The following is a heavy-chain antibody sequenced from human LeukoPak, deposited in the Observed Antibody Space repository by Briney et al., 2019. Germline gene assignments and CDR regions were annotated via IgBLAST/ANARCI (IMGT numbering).Heavy chain of an antibody. CDR3: ARDLDY. Sequence: GGSLRLSCAASGFTFSDYYMSWIRQAPGKGLEWVAVISYDGSNKYYADSVKGRFTISRGNSKNTLYLQMNSLRAEDTAVYYCARDLDYWGQGTLVTVSS. CDR1: GFTFSDYY. CDR2: ISYDGSNK. J-gene: IGHJ4*02. V-gene: IGHV3-30-3*01.